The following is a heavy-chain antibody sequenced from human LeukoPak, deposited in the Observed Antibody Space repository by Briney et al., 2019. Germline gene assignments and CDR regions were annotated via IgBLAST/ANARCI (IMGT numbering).Heavy chain of an antibody. J-gene: IGHJ4*02. CDR1: GGSISSGDYF. V-gene: IGHV4-61*08. CDR2: IYDSGRT. Sequence: PSQTLSLTCTVSGGSISSGDYFWNWIRQPPGKGLEWIGYIYDSGRTKYNPSLQSRVTISADTSKNQFSLKLSSVTAADTAVYYCARLGSGMDYWGQGTLVTVSS. CDR3: ARLGSGMDY. D-gene: IGHD3-10*01.